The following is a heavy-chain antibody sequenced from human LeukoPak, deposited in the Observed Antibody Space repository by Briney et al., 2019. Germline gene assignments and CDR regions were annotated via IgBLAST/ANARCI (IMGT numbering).Heavy chain of an antibody. D-gene: IGHD1-14*01. CDR2: ISSSSSTI. J-gene: IGHJ3*02. V-gene: IGHV3-48*01. CDR3: ARTGTAFDI. CDR1: GFTFDDYG. Sequence: GGSLRLSCAASGFTFDDYGMNWVRQAPGKGLEWVSYISSSSSTIYYADSVKGRFTISRDNAKNSLYLQMNSLRAEDTAVYYCARTGTAFDIWGQGTMVTVSS.